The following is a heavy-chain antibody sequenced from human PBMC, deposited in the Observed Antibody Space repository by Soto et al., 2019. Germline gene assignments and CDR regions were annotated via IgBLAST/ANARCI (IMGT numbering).Heavy chain of an antibody. V-gene: IGHV1-18*01. CDR3: ARDRAGLLKF. CDR2: VSAYDGTT. Sequence: QVQLVQSATEVVKPGASVRVSCKASGYVFTGWGISWVRQVPGQGLEWVGWVSAYDGTTRSSEKLQGRISVTRDKSTSTVYRDLTNLRSDDAAVYYCARDRAGLLKFWGQGTLVTVSS. D-gene: IGHD6-25*01. CDR1: GYVFTGWG. J-gene: IGHJ4*02.